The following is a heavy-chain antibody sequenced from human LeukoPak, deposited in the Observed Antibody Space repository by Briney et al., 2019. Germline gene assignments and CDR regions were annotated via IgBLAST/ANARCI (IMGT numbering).Heavy chain of an antibody. Sequence: ASVKVSCKASGGTFSSYAISWVRQAPGQGLEWMGRIIPILGIANYAQKFQGRVTITADKSTSTAYMELSSLRSEDTAVYYCARDMYDSSGYYYYYFDYWGQGTLVTVSS. J-gene: IGHJ4*02. CDR2: IIPILGIA. CDR1: GGTFSSYA. V-gene: IGHV1-69*04. CDR3: ARDMYDSSGYYYYYFDY. D-gene: IGHD3-22*01.